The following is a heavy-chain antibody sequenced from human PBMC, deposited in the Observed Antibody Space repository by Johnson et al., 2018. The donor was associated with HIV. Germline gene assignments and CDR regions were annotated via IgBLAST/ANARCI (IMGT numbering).Heavy chain of an antibody. CDR3: ARDFGSSSWHAFDV. CDR1: GFTFSSYG. J-gene: IGHJ3*01. CDR2: ISYDGSNK. D-gene: IGHD6-13*01. Sequence: QVQLVESGGGVVQPGGSLRLSCAASGFTFSSYGMHWVRQAPGKGLEWVAVISYDGSNKYYADSVKGRFTISRDNSKNTLYLQMNSLRAEDTAVYYCARDFGSSSWHAFDVWGQGTMVTVSS. V-gene: IGHV3-30*19.